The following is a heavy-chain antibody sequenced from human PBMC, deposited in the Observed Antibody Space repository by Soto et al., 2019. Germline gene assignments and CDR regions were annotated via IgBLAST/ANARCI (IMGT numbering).Heavy chain of an antibody. CDR3: ATDTAMALHYYYGMDV. D-gene: IGHD5-18*01. J-gene: IGHJ6*02. CDR2: IYSGGST. Sequence: PGGSLRLSCAASGFTVSSNYMSWVRQAPGKGLEWVSVIYSGGSTYYADSVKGRFTISRDNSKNTLYLQMNSLRAEDTAVYYCATDTAMALHYYYGMDVWGQGTTVTVSS. V-gene: IGHV3-53*01. CDR1: GFTVSSNY.